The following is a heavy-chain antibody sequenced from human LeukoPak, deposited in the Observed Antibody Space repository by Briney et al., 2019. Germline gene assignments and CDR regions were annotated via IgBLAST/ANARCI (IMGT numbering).Heavy chain of an antibody. CDR1: GGTFSSYA. CDR2: IIPIFGTA. J-gene: IGHJ4*02. Sequence: SVKVSCKASGGTFSSYAISWVRQAPGQGLEWMGGIIPIFGTANYAQKFQGRVTITADESTSTAYMELSSLRSEDTAVYYCAREGIAVAGPDYWGQGTLVTVSS. D-gene: IGHD6-19*01. V-gene: IGHV1-69*01. CDR3: AREGIAVAGPDY.